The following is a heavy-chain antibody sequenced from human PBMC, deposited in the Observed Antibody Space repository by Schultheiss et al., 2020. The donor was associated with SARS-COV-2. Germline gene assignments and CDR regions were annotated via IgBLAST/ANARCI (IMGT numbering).Heavy chain of an antibody. CDR3: AKDLRQQLVRTGGY. J-gene: IGHJ4*02. V-gene: IGHV3-30*07. CDR2: ISYDGSNK. CDR1: GFTFSSYA. Sequence: GGSLRLSCAASGFTFSSYAMSWVRQAPGKGLEWVAVISYDGSNKSYADSVKGRFTISRDNSKNTLYLQMNSLRAEDTAVYYCAKDLRQQLVRTGGYWGQGTLVTVSS. D-gene: IGHD6-6*01.